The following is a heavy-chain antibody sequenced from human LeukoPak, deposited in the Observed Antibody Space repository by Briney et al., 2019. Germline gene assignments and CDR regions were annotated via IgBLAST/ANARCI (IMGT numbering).Heavy chain of an antibody. CDR1: GGSISSSSYY. V-gene: IGHV4-39*01. CDR3: ARHPSSLDY. Sequence: PSETLSLTCTVSGGSISSSSYYWGWIRQPPGKGLEWIGSIYYSGSTYYNPSLKSRVTISVDTSKNQFSLKLSSVTAADTAVYHCARHPSSLDYWGQGTLVTVSS. J-gene: IGHJ4*02. D-gene: IGHD6-13*01. CDR2: IYYSGST.